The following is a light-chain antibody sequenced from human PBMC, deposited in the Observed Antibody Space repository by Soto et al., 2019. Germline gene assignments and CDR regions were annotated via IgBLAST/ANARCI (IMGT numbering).Light chain of an antibody. CDR3: QQYDNLFT. CDR2: DAS. V-gene: IGKV1-33*01. J-gene: IGKJ3*01. Sequence: DIQMTQSPSSLSASVGDRVTITCQASQDISSYLNWYQQQPGKAPKLLIYDASKLETGVPSRFSGSGSGTEFTLIISSLQPEDVATYYCQQYDNLFTFGPGTKV. CDR1: QDISSY.